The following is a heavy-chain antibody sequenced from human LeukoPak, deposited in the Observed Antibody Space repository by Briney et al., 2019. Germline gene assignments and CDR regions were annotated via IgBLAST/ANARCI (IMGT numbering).Heavy chain of an antibody. V-gene: IGHV1-2*02. CDR3: ARDFRRVWLGESD. D-gene: IGHD3-10*01. CDR1: GYTFTGYY. Sequence: GASVKVSCKASGYTFTGYYMHWVRQAPGQGLEWMGWINPNSGGTNYAQKFQGRVTMTRDTSISTAYMELSRLRSDDTAVYYCARDFRRVWLGESDWGQGTLVTVSS. J-gene: IGHJ4*02. CDR2: INPNSGGT.